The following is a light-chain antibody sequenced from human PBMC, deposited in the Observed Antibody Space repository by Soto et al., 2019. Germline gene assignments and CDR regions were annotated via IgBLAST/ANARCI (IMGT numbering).Light chain of an antibody. CDR2: DGS. J-gene: IGLJ1*01. Sequence: QSVLTQPASVSGSPGQSITISCTGTSSDVGGYNYVSWYQHHPGKAPKLIIYDGSNRPSGVSIRFSGSKSDNTASLTISGLQPEDEADYHCSSYTTSNTRQNVFGTGTKVTVL. CDR3: SSYTTSNTRQNV. CDR1: SSDVGGYNY. V-gene: IGLV2-14*03.